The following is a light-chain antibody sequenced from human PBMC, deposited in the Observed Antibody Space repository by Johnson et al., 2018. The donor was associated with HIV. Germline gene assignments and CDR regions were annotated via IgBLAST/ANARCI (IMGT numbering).Light chain of an antibody. Sequence: QSVLTQPPSVSAAPGQKVTISCSGSYSNIGNKYVSWYQQVPGTAPKLLIYDNDKRPSGIPDRFSASKSGTSATLGITGLQTGDEADYYCGSWYSSLAWVFGTGTTVTVL. V-gene: IGLV1-51*01. J-gene: IGLJ1*01. CDR2: DND. CDR1: YSNIGNKY. CDR3: GSWYSSLAWV.